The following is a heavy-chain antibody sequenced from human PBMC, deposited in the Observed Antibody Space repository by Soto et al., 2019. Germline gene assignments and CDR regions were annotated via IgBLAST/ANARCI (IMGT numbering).Heavy chain of an antibody. CDR2: MYHSGSA. CDR1: GYSISSGGYY. CDR3: TRGTAVADDY. J-gene: IGHJ4*02. Sequence: SETLSLTCTVSGYSISSGGYYWSWIRQHPGKGLEWIGYMYHSGSAYYSPSLKSRVTISVDSIKNQFSLRLGSVTAADTAVYYCTRGTAVADDYWSQGTLVTVSS. V-gene: IGHV4-31*03. D-gene: IGHD6-19*01.